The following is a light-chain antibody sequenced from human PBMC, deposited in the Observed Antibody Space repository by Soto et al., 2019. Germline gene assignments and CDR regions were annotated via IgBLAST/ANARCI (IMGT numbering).Light chain of an antibody. CDR1: QTISRW. CDR3: QQYNDYLYT. J-gene: IGKJ2*01. V-gene: IGKV1-5*01. Sequence: DIQMTQSPSTLSASVGDRVTITCRASQTISRWLAWYPQKPGQAPKLLIYDASSLESGVPSRFSGSGFETDVTLIFSSMQPAEFATYYCQQYNDYLYTFGQGTKLEIK. CDR2: DAS.